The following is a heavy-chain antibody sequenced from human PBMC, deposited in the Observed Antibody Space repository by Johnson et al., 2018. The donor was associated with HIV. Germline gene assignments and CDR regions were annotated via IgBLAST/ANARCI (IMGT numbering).Heavy chain of an antibody. J-gene: IGHJ3*02. CDR2: VSYDGSYK. V-gene: IGHV3-30*18. CDR3: TKSERSWNPIRAYDI. Sequence: QVQLVESGGGVVQPGRSLRLSCAASGFSFSGSAMHWVRQAPGKGLEWVAVVSYDGSYKDYADSEKGRLTISRDNSKNTLFLQMNSMRAEDTAMYYCTKSERSWNPIRAYDIWGKGTKVTVSS. CDR1: GFSFSGSA. D-gene: IGHD6-13*01.